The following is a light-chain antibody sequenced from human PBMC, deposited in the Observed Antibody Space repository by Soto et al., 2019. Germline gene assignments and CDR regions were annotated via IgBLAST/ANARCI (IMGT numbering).Light chain of an antibody. V-gene: IGKV1-9*01. J-gene: IGKJ1*01. Sequence: IQLTQSPPSLSASVGDRVTITCRASQGISSYLAWYQQKPGKAPKLLIYAASTLQSGVPSRFSGSGSGTDFTLTISSLQPEDFATYYCQQLNSNPTFGQGTKVDIK. CDR2: AAS. CDR1: QGISSY. CDR3: QQLNSNPT.